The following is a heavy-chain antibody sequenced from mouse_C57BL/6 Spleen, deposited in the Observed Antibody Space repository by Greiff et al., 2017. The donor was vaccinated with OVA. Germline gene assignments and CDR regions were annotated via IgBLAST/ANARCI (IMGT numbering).Heavy chain of an antibody. CDR3: ARDDGSSYGY. Sequence: DVQLVESEGGLVQPGSSMKLSCTASGFTFSDYYMAWVRQVPEKGLEWVANINYDGSSTYYLDSLKSRFIISRDNAKNILYLQMSSLKSEDTATYYCARDDGSSYGYWGQGTTLTVSS. J-gene: IGHJ2*01. D-gene: IGHD1-1*01. CDR2: INYDGSST. V-gene: IGHV5-16*01. CDR1: GFTFSDYY.